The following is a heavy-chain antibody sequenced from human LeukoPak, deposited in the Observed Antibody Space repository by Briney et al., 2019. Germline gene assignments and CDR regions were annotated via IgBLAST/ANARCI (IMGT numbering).Heavy chain of an antibody. D-gene: IGHD2-8*01. V-gene: IGHV3-21*01. CDR2: TNSRGRGE. CDR3: AREGSIVPHQDLDY. CDR1: GFTFSSYS. J-gene: IGHJ4*02. Sequence: PGGSLRLSCAASGFTFSSYSMNWVRQAPGKGLEWVSSTNSRGRGEYYADSVEGRFTISRDNAKNSLYLQMNSLRAEDTAVYYCAREGSIVPHQDLDYWGQGTLVTVSS.